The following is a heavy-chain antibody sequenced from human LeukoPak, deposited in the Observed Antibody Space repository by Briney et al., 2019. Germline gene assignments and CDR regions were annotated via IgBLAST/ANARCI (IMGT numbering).Heavy chain of an antibody. CDR1: GGAFSNYY. CDR2: INDSGST. J-gene: IGHJ4*02. CDR3: ARGGWELPEAYFNY. D-gene: IGHD1-26*01. V-gene: IGHV4-34*01. Sequence: SETLSLTCAVYGGAFSNYYWSWIRQPPGKGLEWIGEINDSGSTNYNQSLKSRVTISVDTSKNQFSLKLTSVTAADTAVYYCARGGWELPEAYFNYWGQGTLVTVSS.